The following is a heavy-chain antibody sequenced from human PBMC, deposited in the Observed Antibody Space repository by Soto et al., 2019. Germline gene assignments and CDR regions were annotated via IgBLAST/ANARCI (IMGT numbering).Heavy chain of an antibody. Sequence: SETLSLTCTVSGGSISSYYWSWIRQPPGKGLEWIGYIYYSGSTNHNPSLKSRVTISVDTSKNQFSLKLSSVTAADTAVYYCARHDTFGGVIVRDDAFDIWGQGTMVTVSS. CDR1: GGSISSYY. J-gene: IGHJ3*02. D-gene: IGHD3-16*02. V-gene: IGHV4-59*08. CDR3: ARHDTFGGVIVRDDAFDI. CDR2: IYYSGST.